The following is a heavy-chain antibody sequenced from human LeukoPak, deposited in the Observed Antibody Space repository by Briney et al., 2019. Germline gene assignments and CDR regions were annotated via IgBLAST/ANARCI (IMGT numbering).Heavy chain of an antibody. V-gene: IGHV3-30*02. D-gene: IGHD3-10*01. J-gene: IGHJ4*02. CDR3: VKERGGFDY. Sequence: PGGSLRPSCAASGFTFSSYGMHWVRQAQGKGLEWVAFIRSDGIITYYADSVNGRFTISRDNSKNTLYMQMNSLRAEDTAVYYCVKERGGFDYWGQGTLVTVSS. CDR1: GFTFSSYG. CDR2: IRSDGIIT.